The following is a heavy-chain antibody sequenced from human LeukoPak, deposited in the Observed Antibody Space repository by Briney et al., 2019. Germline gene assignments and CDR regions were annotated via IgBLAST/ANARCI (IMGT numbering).Heavy chain of an antibody. CDR3: ARDSGGSSKD. J-gene: IGHJ4*02. CDR1: AYTFTGYY. D-gene: IGHD2-15*01. V-gene: IGHV1-2*02. CDR2: INFNSGGT. Sequence: ASVKVSCKASAYTFTGYYIHWVRQAPGQGLEWMGWINFNSGGTNYAQKFQGRVTMTRDTSVTTAYMELSRLRSDDTATYYCARDSGGSSKDWGQGTLVTVSS.